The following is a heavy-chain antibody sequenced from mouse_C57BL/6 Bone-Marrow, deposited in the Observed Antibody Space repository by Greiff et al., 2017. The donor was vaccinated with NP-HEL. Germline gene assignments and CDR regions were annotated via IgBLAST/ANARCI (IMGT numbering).Heavy chain of an antibody. D-gene: IGHD1-1*01. CDR2: IYPGDGDT. J-gene: IGHJ4*01. CDR3: ARYYYGSSFGDY. CDR1: GYAFSSSW. V-gene: IGHV1-82*01. Sequence: QVQLKESGPELVKPGASVKISCKASGYAFSSSWMNWVKQRPGKGLEWIGRIYPGDGDTNYNGKFKGKATLTADKSSSTAYMQLSSLTSEDSAVYFCARYYYGSSFGDYWGQGTSVTVSS.